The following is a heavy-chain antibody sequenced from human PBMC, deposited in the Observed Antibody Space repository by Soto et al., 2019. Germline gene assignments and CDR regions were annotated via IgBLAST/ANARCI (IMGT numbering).Heavy chain of an antibody. V-gene: IGHV4-31*03. CDR1: GGSISSGGYY. D-gene: IGHD1-26*01. CDR2: IYYSGST. J-gene: IGHJ4*02. Sequence: QVQLQESGPGLVKPSQTLSLTCTVSGGSISSGGYYWSWIRQHPGKGLEWIGYIYYSGSTYYNPSLKSRVTISEDTSKNQFSLKLSAVTAADTAVYYCAREGGIVGATAADYWGQGTLVTVSS. CDR3: AREGGIVGATAADY.